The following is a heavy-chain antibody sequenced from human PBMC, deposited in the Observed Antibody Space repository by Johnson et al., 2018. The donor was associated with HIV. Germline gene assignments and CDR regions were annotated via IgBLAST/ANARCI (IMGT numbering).Heavy chain of an antibody. Sequence: GVARPGGSLRLPCAASGFTFNSYAMSWVRQAPGKGLEWVSGISGGGDNTYYADSVNGRFTISRDNSKNTLYLQMNSLRADDTAVYYCANLGDYSGINGFDIWGQGTMVTVSS. CDR1: GFTFNSYA. CDR3: ANLGDYSGINGFDI. J-gene: IGHJ3*02. V-gene: IGHV3-23*01. CDR2: ISGGGDNT. D-gene: IGHD4-23*01.